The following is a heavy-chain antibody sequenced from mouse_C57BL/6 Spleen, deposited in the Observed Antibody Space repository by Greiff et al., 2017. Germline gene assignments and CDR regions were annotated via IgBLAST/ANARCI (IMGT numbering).Heavy chain of an antibody. D-gene: IGHD4-1*01. Sequence: QVQLKQSGAELARPGASVKLSCKASGYNFTSYGIRWVKQRTGQGLEWIGEIYPRNGNTYYNEKFKGKATLTADKSSSTAYLELRSLTSEDSAVYFCTITGTGAMGYWGQGTSVTVSS. CDR2: IYPRNGNT. CDR3: TITGTGAMGY. V-gene: IGHV1-81*01. J-gene: IGHJ4*01. CDR1: GYNFTSYG.